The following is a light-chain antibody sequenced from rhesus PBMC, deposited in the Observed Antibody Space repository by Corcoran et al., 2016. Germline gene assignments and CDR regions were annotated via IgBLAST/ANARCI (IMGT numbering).Light chain of an antibody. Sequence: EVVLTQSPATLSLSPGERATLSCRASQSVSSNLAWYQQKPGQSPRLLIYDVSTRATGIPDRFSGSGSGADRTLTISSLEPEDIGSYFCQQYSKWPHSFGQGTKVEIK. CDR1: QSVSSN. J-gene: IGKJ2*01. CDR2: DVS. V-gene: IGKV3-35*01. CDR3: QQYSKWPHS.